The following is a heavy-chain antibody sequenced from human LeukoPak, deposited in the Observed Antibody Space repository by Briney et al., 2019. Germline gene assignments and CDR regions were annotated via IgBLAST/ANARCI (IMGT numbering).Heavy chain of an antibody. V-gene: IGHV3-23*01. D-gene: IGHD3-10*01. CDR3: AREGPYYGSGSYRGDV. CDR2: ISGSGGPT. J-gene: IGHJ6*02. Sequence: GGSLRLSCAASGFTFSSYALTWVRQAPGKGLEWVSSISGSGGPTFYADSVKGRFTISRDNSKSTLFLQMNSLRDEDTAVYYCAREGPYYGSGSYRGDVWGQGTTVTVSS. CDR1: GFTFSSYA.